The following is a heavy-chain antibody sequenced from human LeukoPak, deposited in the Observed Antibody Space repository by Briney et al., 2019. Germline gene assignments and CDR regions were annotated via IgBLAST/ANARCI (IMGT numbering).Heavy chain of an antibody. CDR3: AKDLGYSYEAPIDY. J-gene: IGHJ4*02. CDR1: GFTFSNAY. Sequence: GGSLRLSCAASGFTFSNAYMNWVRQAPGKGLEWVSAISGSGGSTYYADSVKGRFTISRDNSKNTLYLQMNSLRAEDTAVYYCAKDLGYSYEAPIDYWGQGTLVTVSS. CDR2: ISGSGGST. V-gene: IGHV3-23*01. D-gene: IGHD5-18*01.